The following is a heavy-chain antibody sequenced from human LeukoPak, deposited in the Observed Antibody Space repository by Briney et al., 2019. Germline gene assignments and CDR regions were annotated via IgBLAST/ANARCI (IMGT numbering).Heavy chain of an antibody. Sequence: GGSLRLSCAASGFTFSRNAMNWARRAPGKGLEWVAAVSGNGLGTYYADSVKGRFNISRDNSRNTLYLQMNSLRIEDTAVYYCAKDANYLRSSGYLIPIDFWGQGTLVTVSS. CDR2: VSGNGLGT. CDR3: AKDANYLRSSGYLIPIDF. J-gene: IGHJ4*02. D-gene: IGHD3-22*01. V-gene: IGHV3-23*01. CDR1: GFTFSRNA.